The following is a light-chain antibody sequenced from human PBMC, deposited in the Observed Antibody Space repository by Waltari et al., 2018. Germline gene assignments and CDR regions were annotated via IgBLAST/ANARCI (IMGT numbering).Light chain of an antibody. Sequence: QSALTQPASVSGSPGQSITISCTGTSSDVGGYNYVSWYQQHPGKAPKLIIYDVSDRPAGVSSRFSGSKSGNTASLTSSGLQTEDETDYYCSSYTSSSTRVVFGGGTKLTVL. CDR1: SSDVGGYNY. V-gene: IGLV2-14*03. CDR2: DVS. CDR3: SSYTSSSTRVV. J-gene: IGLJ2*01.